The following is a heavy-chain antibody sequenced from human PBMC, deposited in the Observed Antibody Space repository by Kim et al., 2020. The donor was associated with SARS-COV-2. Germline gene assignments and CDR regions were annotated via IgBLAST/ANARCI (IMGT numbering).Heavy chain of an antibody. CDR1: GFTFDDYT. Sequence: GGSLRLSCAASGFTFDDYTMHWVRQAPGKGLEWVSLISWDGGSTYYADSVKGRFTISRDNSKNSLYLQMNSLRTEDTALYYCAKACPYYYGSGSSFCMDVWGQGTTVTVSS. CDR2: ISWDGGST. D-gene: IGHD3-10*01. CDR3: AKACPYYYGSGSSFCMDV. V-gene: IGHV3-43*01. J-gene: IGHJ6*02.